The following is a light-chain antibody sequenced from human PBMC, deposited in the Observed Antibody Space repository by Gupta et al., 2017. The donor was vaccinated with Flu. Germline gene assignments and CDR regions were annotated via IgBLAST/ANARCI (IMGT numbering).Light chain of an antibody. Sequence: IAISCTGTSRDVGGYDYVSWYQQHPGKAPELVIFEVNRRPSGISDRFSGSKSGNTASLTISGLLAEDEAFYYCSSYRKSDTVVVFGGGTKLNGL. CDR1: SRDVGGYDY. J-gene: IGLJ2*01. CDR2: EVN. V-gene: IGLV2-14*01. CDR3: SSYRKSDTVVV.